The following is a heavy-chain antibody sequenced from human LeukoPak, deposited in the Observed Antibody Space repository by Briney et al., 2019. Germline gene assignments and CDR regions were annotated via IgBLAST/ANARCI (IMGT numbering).Heavy chain of an antibody. CDR3: ARGTSNWFDP. Sequence: EASVKVSCKASGGTFSSYAISWVRQAPGQGLEWMGGIIPIFGTANYAQKFQGRVTITADESTSTAYMELSSLRSEDTAVYYCARGTSNWFDPWGQGTLVTVSS. V-gene: IGHV1-69*13. CDR1: GGTFSSYA. CDR2: IIPIFGTA. D-gene: IGHD3/OR15-3a*01. J-gene: IGHJ5*02.